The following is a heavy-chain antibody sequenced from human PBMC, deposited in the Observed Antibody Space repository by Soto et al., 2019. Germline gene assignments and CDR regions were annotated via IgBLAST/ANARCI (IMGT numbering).Heavy chain of an antibody. J-gene: IGHJ6*03. CDR2: IWYDGSNE. CDR1: GFTFSSYG. CDR3: ARDHDDFWSGYYDYYYYYYIDV. D-gene: IGHD3-3*01. V-gene: IGHV3-33*01. Sequence: QVQLVESGGGVVQPGRSLRLSCAASGFTFSSYGMHWVRQAPGKGLEWVEVIWYDGSNEYYADSVKGRVTISRDNSKNTLYLQMNSLRAEDTAVYYCARDHDDFWSGYYDYYYYYYIDVWGKGATVAVSS.